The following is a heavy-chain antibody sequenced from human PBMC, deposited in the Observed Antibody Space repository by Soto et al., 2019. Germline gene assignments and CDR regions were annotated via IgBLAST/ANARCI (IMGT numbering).Heavy chain of an antibody. CDR3: ARVQSYYYDSSGYGLFDY. CDR1: GGSISSGDYY. J-gene: IGHJ4*02. Sequence: LSLTCTVSGGSISSGDYYWSWIRQPPGKGLEWIGYIYYSGSTYYNPSLKSRVTISVDTSKNQFSLKLSSVTAADTAVYYCARVQSYYYDSSGYGLFDYWGQGTLVTVSS. D-gene: IGHD3-22*01. V-gene: IGHV4-30-4*01. CDR2: IYYSGST.